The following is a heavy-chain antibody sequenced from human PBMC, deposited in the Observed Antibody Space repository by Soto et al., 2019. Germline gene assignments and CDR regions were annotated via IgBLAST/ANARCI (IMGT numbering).Heavy chain of an antibody. V-gene: IGHV3-23*01. CDR2: ISGSGGST. CDR1: GFTFSSYA. J-gene: IGHJ4*02. CDR3: AKGGGVLWFGELPFDY. D-gene: IGHD3-10*01. Sequence: EAQLLESGGGLVQPGGSLRLSCAASGFTFSSYAMSWVRQAPGKGLEWVSAISGSGGSTYYADSVKGRFTISRDNSKNTLYLQMNSLRAEDTAVYYCAKGGGVLWFGELPFDYWGQGTLVTVSS.